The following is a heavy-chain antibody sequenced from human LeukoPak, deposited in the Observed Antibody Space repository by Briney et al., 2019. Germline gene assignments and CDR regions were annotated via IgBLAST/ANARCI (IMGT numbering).Heavy chain of an antibody. CDR3: ATLGDGDYGGDYYGMDV. CDR2: ISYDGSNK. V-gene: IGHV3-30*03. J-gene: IGHJ6*02. CDR1: GFTFSSYG. D-gene: IGHD4-17*01. Sequence: GRSLRLSCAASGFTFSSYGMHRVRQAPGKGLEWVAVISYDGSNKYYADSVKGRFTISRDNSKNTLYLQMNSLRAEDTAVYYCATLGDGDYGGDYYGMDVWGQGTTVTVSS.